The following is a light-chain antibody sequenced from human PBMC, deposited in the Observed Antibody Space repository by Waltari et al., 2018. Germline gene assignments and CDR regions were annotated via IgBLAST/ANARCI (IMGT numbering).Light chain of an antibody. CDR1: QSVSSSY. CDR3: QQYGSSPWT. J-gene: IGKJ1*01. CDR2: GAS. Sequence: EIVLTQSPGTLSLSPGERATFSCRASQSVSSSYLAWYQQRHGQAPRLLIYGASSRATGIPDRFSGSGSGTDFTLTISRLEPEDFAVYYCQQYGSSPWTFGQGTKVEIK. V-gene: IGKV3-20*01.